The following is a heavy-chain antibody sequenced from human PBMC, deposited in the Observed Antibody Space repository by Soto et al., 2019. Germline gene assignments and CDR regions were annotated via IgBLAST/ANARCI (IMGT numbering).Heavy chain of an antibody. CDR3: ARDPSYYGMDV. CDR1: GYTFTSYA. CDR2: INAGNGNT. V-gene: IGHV1-3*01. J-gene: IGHJ6*02. Sequence: QVQLVQSGAEVKKPGASVKVSCKASGYTFTSYAMHWVRQAPRQRLEWMGWINAGNGNTKYSQKFQGRVTITRDTSASTAYMELSSLRSEDTDVYYCARDPSYYGMDVWGQGTTVTVSS.